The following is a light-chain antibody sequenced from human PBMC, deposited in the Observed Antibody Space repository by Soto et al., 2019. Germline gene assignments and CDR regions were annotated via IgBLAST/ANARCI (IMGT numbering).Light chain of an antibody. Sequence: IQMTQSPSSLSASVGDRGNIACRASQSISTWLAWYQQKPGKDPNIMIYKEYSLKSGVPSRFSGSGSGTEFTLTIRSMQPDDFATYYCKPYNSYSIPLGKGTKVDIK. J-gene: IGKJ1*01. CDR1: QSISTW. CDR2: KEY. V-gene: IGKV1-5*03. CDR3: KPYNSYSIP.